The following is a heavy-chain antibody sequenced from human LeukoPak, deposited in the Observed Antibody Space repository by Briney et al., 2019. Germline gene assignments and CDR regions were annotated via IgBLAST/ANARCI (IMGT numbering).Heavy chain of an antibody. D-gene: IGHD2-2*02. J-gene: IGHJ4*02. CDR3: ARHYCSSTSCYNYFDY. CDR1: GGSISSYY. Sequence: SETLSLTCTVSGGSISSYYWSWIRHPAGKGLEWIGRIYTSGSTNYNPSLKSRVTMSVDTSKNQFSLKLSSVTAADTAVYYCARHYCSSTSCYNYFDYWGQGTLVTVSS. CDR2: IYTSGST. V-gene: IGHV4-4*07.